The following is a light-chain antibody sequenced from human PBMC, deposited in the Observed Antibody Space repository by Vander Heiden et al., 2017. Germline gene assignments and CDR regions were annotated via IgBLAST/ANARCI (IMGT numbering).Light chain of an antibody. CDR3: QQDDSYRST. CDR1: QGISSY. CDR2: AAS. V-gene: IGKV1-8*01. J-gene: IGKJ2*02. Sequence: AIRMTQSPSSFSASTGDRVTITCRASQGISSYLAWYQQKPGKAPKLLIYAASTLQSGVPSRFSGSGSGTDFTLSISCLHSEDFATYYCQQDDSYRSTFGQGTKLEIK.